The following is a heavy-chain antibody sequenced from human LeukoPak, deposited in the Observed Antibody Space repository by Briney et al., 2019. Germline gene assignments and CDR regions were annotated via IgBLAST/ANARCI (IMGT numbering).Heavy chain of an antibody. D-gene: IGHD3-10*01. CDR1: GGSFSGYY. V-gene: IGHV4-34*01. J-gene: IGHJ4*02. CDR2: INYSGST. CDR3: ARHGNYYGSGSYY. Sequence: PSETLSLTCAVYGGSFSGYYWSWIRQPPGKGLEWIGEINYSGSTNYNPSLKSRVTISVDTSKNQFSLKLSSVTAADTAVYYCARHGNYYGSGSYYWGQGTLVTVSS.